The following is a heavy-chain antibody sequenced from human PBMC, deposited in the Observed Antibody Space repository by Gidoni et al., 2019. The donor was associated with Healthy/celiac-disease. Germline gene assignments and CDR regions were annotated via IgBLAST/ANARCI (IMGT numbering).Heavy chain of an antibody. D-gene: IGHD5-18*01. CDR1: GGSISSGGYS. CDR3: ARGIGGYSYGYTPDAFDI. V-gene: IGHV4-30-2*01. J-gene: IGHJ3*02. CDR2: IYHSGST. Sequence: QLQLQESGSGLVKPSQTLSLTCAVSGGSISSGGYSWSWIRQPPGKGVEWIGYIYHSGSTYYNPSLKSRVTISVDRSKNQFSLKLSSVTAADTAVYYCARGIGGYSYGYTPDAFDIWGQGTMVTVSS.